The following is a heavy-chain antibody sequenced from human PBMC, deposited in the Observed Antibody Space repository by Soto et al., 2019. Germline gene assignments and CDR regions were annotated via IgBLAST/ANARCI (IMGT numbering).Heavy chain of an antibody. Sequence: QVQLVESGGGGVQPGRSLRLSCAASGLTFSAFGMHWVRQSPGKGLEWVAVVSSEGGNYYYAKSVKGRFTISRDNSKNTLYLQMSSLTAEDTALYYWANEVGTATTAINNGHFDLWGRGTLAPVTS. CDR1: GLTFSAFG. CDR2: VSSEGGNY. J-gene: IGHJ2*01. D-gene: IGHD2-21*02. CDR3: ANEVGTATTAINNGHFDL. V-gene: IGHV3-30*18.